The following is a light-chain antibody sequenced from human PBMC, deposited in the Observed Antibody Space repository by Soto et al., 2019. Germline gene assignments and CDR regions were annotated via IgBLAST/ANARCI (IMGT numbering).Light chain of an antibody. Sequence: DIQMTQSPSSLSASVGDRVTITCRASQSISSYLNWYQQKPGKAPTLLIFGASTLQSGVPSRFSGSGYGTDFTLTISSLQPEDVATYYCQQSYSAPRTFGGGTKVEIK. CDR3: QQSYSAPRT. CDR2: GAS. CDR1: QSISSY. V-gene: IGKV1-39*01. J-gene: IGKJ4*01.